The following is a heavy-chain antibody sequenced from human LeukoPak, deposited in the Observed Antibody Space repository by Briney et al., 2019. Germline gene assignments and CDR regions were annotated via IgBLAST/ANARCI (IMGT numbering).Heavy chain of an antibody. CDR2: INHSGST. Sequence: SETLSLTCAVYGGSFSGYYWNWIRQPPGKGLEWIGEINHSGSTNYNPSLKSRVTISVDTSKNQFSLKLSPVTAADTAVYYCARGPLWFGELSVWGQGTLVTVSS. CDR1: GGSFSGYY. V-gene: IGHV4-34*01. J-gene: IGHJ4*02. CDR3: ARGPLWFGELSV. D-gene: IGHD3-10*01.